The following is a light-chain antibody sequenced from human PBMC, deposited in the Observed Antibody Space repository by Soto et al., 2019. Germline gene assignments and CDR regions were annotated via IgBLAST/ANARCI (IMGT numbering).Light chain of an antibody. Sequence: EVLMTQSPDTLYVSPGERVTLSCRASQSISDNLAWYQQKPDQGPRLLVYRASTRTLGIPARFSGSESGTEFTLTISSLQSEDFAVYYCQQYNIWPITFGQGTRLEIK. J-gene: IGKJ5*01. CDR3: QQYNIWPIT. CDR2: RAS. V-gene: IGKV3-15*01. CDR1: QSISDN.